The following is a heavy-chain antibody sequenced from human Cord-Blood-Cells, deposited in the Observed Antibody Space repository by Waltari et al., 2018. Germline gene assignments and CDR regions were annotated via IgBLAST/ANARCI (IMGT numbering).Heavy chain of an antibody. J-gene: IGHJ3*02. V-gene: IGHV3-23*01. D-gene: IGHD1-20*01. CDR1: GFTFSSYA. CDR3: KITGDAFDI. CDR2: ISGSGGST. Sequence: EVQLLESGGGLVQPGGSLRLSCAASGFTFSSYAMSWVRQAPGKGLEWVSAISGSGGSTYYADSVKGRFTISRDNTKNTLYLQMNSLRDEDTAVYYCKITGDAFDIWGQGTMVTVSS.